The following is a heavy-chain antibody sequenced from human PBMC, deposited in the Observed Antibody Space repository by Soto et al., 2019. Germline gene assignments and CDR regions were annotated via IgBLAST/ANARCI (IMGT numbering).Heavy chain of an antibody. CDR3: AKDGGNYCSSTSCFHGNWFDP. J-gene: IGHJ5*02. CDR1: GFTFDDYA. CDR2: ISWNSGSI. Sequence: EVQLVESGGGLVQPGRSLRLSCAASGFTFDDYAMHWVRHAPGKGLEWVSGISWNSGSIGYADSVKGRFTISRDNAKNSLYLQMNSLRAEDTALYYCAKDGGNYCSSTSCFHGNWFDPWGQGTLVTVSS. D-gene: IGHD2-2*01. V-gene: IGHV3-9*01.